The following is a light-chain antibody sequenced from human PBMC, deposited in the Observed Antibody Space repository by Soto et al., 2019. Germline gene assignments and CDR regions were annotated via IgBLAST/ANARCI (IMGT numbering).Light chain of an antibody. CDR1: QSISSSY. CDR2: AAS. CDR3: QLYGGSHMFS. V-gene: IGKV3-20*01. Sequence: EIVLTQSPGTLSLSPGEGGTLSCRASQSISSSYLAWYQQKPGQSPRLLIYAASSRATGIPDRLSGSGSGTDFTLTISRLEHEDFAVYYCQLYGGSHMFSFGQGTKLEIK. J-gene: IGKJ2*01.